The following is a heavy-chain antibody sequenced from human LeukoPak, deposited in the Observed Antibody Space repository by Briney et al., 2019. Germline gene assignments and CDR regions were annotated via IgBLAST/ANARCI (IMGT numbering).Heavy chain of an antibody. CDR3: AKSMTLQWRGFFDL. J-gene: IGHJ2*01. Sequence: GGSLRLSCAASGFTFSSYGMNWVRQAPGKGLEWVSAISGSGGSTYYADSVKGRFTISRDNSKDTLYLQKNSLRADDTATYYCAKSMTLQWRGFFDLWGRGTHVTVSS. CDR2: ISGSGGST. CDR1: GFTFSSYG. V-gene: IGHV3-23*01. D-gene: IGHD6-19*01.